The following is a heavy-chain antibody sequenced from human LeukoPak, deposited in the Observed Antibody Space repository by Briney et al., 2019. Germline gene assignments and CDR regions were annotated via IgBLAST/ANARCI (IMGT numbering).Heavy chain of an antibody. CDR1: AYSFTTYW. D-gene: IGHD3-3*01. V-gene: IGHV5-51*01. J-gene: IGHJ4*02. CDR2: IYTGDSDT. CDR3: VRHDADFWSGPDH. Sequence: GESLKISCKASAYSFTTYWIGWVRQMPGKGLEWMGIIYTGDSDTRYSPYFQGQVTISADKSISTAYLQRSSLKASDTSMYYCVRHDADFWSGPDHWGQGTLVTVSS.